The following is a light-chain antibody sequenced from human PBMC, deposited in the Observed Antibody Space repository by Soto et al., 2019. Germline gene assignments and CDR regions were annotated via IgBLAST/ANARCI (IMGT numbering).Light chain of an antibody. CDR1: QSIGRW. CDR3: QPYYSYWT. V-gene: IGKV1-5*01. J-gene: IGKJ1*01. Sequence: DIQMTQSPSTLSASVGDTVTVTCRASQSIGRWLAWYQQKPGKAPKLLIFDASTLENGVPARFSGSRSGPEFSLTISSLQPDDFATYYCQPYYSYWTFGQGTKVDIK. CDR2: DAS.